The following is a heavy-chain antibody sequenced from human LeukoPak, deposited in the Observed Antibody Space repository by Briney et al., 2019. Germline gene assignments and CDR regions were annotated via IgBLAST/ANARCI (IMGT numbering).Heavy chain of an antibody. CDR1: GGSFSGYY. J-gene: IGHJ4*02. V-gene: IGHV4-34*01. Sequence: KPSETLSLTCAVYGGSFSGYYWSWIRQPPGKGLEWIGEINHSGSTNYNPSLKSRVTITVETSNKQFSLKLGSVTAADTAVYYCARTPISPIYDYVWGSYRSSLFDYWGQGTLVTVSS. CDR2: INHSGST. D-gene: IGHD3-16*02. CDR3: ARTPISPIYDYVWGSYRSSLFDY.